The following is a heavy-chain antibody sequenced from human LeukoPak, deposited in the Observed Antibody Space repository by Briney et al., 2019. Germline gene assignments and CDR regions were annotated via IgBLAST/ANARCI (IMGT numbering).Heavy chain of an antibody. CDR1: GGSINSGSYY. V-gene: IGHV4-61*02. CDR3: ATLSSGYTDAIDY. CDR2: IYTSGST. J-gene: IGHJ4*02. Sequence: SETLSLTCTVSGGSINSGSYYWSWIRQPAGKGLEWIGRIYTSGSTNYNPSLKSRVTISVDTSKNQFSLKLSSVTAADTAVYYCATLSSGYTDAIDYWGQGTLVTVSS. D-gene: IGHD3-22*01.